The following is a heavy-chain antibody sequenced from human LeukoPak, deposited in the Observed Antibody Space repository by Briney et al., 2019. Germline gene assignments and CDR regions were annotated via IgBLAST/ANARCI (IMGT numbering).Heavy chain of an antibody. J-gene: IGHJ5*02. CDR1: GGTFSSYA. CDR2: IIPILGIA. D-gene: IGHD4-17*01. V-gene: IGHV1-69*04. CDR3: ARDGDYGDPNWFDP. Sequence: ASVKVSCKASGGTFSSYAISWVRQAPGQGLEWMGRIIPILGIANYAQKFQGRVTITGDKSTSTAYMELSSLRSEDTAVYYCARDGDYGDPNWFDPWGQGTLVTVSS.